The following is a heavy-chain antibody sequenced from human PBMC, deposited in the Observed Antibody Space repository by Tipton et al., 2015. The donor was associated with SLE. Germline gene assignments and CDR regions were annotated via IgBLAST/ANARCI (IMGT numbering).Heavy chain of an antibody. CDR2: INHSGST. Sequence: TLSLTCAVYGGSFSGYYWSWIRQPPGKGLEWIGEINHSGSTNYNPSLKSRVTISVDTSKNQFSLKLSSVTAADTAVYYCARHSGAVTVTTWDDAFDIWGQGTMVTVSS. J-gene: IGHJ3*02. CDR1: GGSFSGYY. V-gene: IGHV4-34*01. D-gene: IGHD4-17*01. CDR3: ARHSGAVTVTTWDDAFDI.